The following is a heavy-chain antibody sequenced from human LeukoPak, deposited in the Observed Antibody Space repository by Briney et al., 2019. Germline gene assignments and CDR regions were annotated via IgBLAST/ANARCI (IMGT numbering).Heavy chain of an antibody. CDR3: AKGAEIDH. V-gene: IGHV3-23*01. J-gene: IGHJ4*02. Sequence: GGSLRLSCAVSGLIFNNFAMIWVRQAPGEGPEWLSAMTGPADTTYYAESVKGRFTISRDYSKSMVYLQMNSLRVEDTAIYYCAKGAEIDHWGQGTLVTVSS. CDR2: MTGPADTT. CDR1: GLIFNNFA.